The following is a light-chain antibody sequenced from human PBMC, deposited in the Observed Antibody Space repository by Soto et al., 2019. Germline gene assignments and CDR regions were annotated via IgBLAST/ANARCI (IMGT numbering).Light chain of an antibody. CDR1: QSIDSW. Sequence: DIQMTQSPSTLSASVGDRVTITCRASQSIDSWLAWYQQKPGKAPKLLLYKTSNIESGVPSRFSGSGSVTEFFLTISSLQPDDFAVYYCQQYQSFSLTFGGGTRVEVK. J-gene: IGKJ4*01. CDR2: KTS. V-gene: IGKV1-5*03. CDR3: QQYQSFSLT.